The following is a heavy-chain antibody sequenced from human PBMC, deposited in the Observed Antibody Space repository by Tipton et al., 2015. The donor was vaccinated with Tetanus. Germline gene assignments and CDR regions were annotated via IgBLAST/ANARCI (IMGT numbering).Heavy chain of an antibody. CDR3: ARIHDFLSGHFDF. J-gene: IGHJ4*02. Sequence: LRLSCTVSGGSVSSGSYYWSWVRQPPGKGLEYIGYILYGKSTHYNPSLQSRLSISGDPAKNQFSLRLTSVTAADTAVYYCARIHDFLSGHFDFWGQGTLVTVSS. D-gene: IGHD3-3*01. CDR1: GGSVSSGSYY. CDR2: ILYGKST. V-gene: IGHV4-61*01.